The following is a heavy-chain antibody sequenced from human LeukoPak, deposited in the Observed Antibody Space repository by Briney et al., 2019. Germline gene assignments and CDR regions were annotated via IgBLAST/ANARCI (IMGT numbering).Heavy chain of an antibody. CDR3: ARGGGSSSWYPDHFDY. CDR1: GFTFSSYS. CDR2: ISSSSSYI. J-gene: IGHJ4*02. V-gene: IGHV3-21*01. Sequence: GGSLRLSCAASGFTFSSYSMNWVRQAPGKGLEWVSSISSSSSYIYYADSVKGRFTISRDNAKNSLYLQMNSLRAEDTAVYYCARGGGSSSWYPDHFDYWGQGTLVTVSS. D-gene: IGHD6-13*01.